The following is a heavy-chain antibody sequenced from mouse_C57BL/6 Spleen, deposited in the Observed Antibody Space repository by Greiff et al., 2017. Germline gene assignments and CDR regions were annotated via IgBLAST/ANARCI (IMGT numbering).Heavy chain of an antibody. CDR3: AREFITTVVEGYFDV. CDR2: INPSSGYT. CDR1: GYTFTSYT. J-gene: IGHJ1*03. D-gene: IGHD1-1*01. V-gene: IGHV1-4*01. Sequence: VHLVESGAELARPGASVKMSCKASGYTFTSYTMHWVKQRPGQGLEWIGYINPSSGYTKYNQKFKDKATLTADKSSSTAYMQLSSLTSEDSAVYYCAREFITTVVEGYFDVWGTGTTVTVSS.